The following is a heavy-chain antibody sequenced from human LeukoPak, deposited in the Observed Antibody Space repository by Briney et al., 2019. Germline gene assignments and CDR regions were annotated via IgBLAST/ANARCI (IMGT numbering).Heavy chain of an antibody. CDR2: INHSGST. CDR1: GGSISSSSYY. Sequence: SETLSLTCTVSGGSISSSSYYWGWIRQPPGKGLEWIGEINHSGSTNYNPSLKSRVTISVDTSKNQFSLKLSSVTAADTAVYYCARQEAISDPTIDYWGQGTLVTVSS. CDR3: ARQEAISDPTIDY. V-gene: IGHV4-39*01. D-gene: IGHD2-21*01. J-gene: IGHJ4*02.